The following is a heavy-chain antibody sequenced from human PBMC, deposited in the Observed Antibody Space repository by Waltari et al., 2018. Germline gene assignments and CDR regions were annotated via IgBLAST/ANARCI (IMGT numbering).Heavy chain of an antibody. J-gene: IGHJ4*02. CDR3: ARDPRQGYFDY. Sequence: QVQLQESGPGLVKPSETLSLTCTVSGGSISSHYWSWIRQPPGKGLEWIGYIYYSGSTNYNPSLKSRVTISVDTSKNQFSLKLSSVTAADTAVYYCARDPRQGYFDYWGQGAVVAVS. CDR2: IYYSGST. CDR1: GGSISSHY. D-gene: IGHD6-6*01. V-gene: IGHV4-59*11.